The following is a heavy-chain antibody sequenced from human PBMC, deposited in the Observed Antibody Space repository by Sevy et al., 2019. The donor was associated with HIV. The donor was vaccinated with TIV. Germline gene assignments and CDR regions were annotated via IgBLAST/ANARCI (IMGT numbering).Heavy chain of an antibody. J-gene: IGHJ4*02. V-gene: IGHV3-53*01. CDR3: ARGKHISDYYGSFDY. CDR1: GFIVSSNF. D-gene: IGHD3-3*01. Sequence: GGSLRLSCAASGFIVSSNFMSWVRQAPGKGLEWVSVIYIGGSTYYADSVKGRFTISSDNSKNTLYLQMNSLRAEDTAVYYCARGKHISDYYGSFDYWGQGTLVTVSS. CDR2: IYIGGST.